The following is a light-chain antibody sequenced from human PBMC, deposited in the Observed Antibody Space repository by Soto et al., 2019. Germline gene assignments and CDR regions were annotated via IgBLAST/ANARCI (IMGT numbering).Light chain of an antibody. CDR1: QSISTY. V-gene: IGKV1-39*01. CDR3: QQSYTTPVT. J-gene: IGKJ5*01. Sequence: DIEMTQSPSSLSASVTDKVTITCRASQSISTYLNWYQQKPGQAPQLIIKSASNLQRGVPSRFSGSGSGTEFTLTISSLQAEDFAAYYCQQSYTTPVTFGQGKRLEI. CDR2: SAS.